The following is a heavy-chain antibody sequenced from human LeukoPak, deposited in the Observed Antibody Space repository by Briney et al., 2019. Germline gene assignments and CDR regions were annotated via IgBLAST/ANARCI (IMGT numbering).Heavy chain of an antibody. CDR1: GGTFSSYA. Sequence: SVKVSCKASGGTFSSYAISWVRQAPGQALEWMGGIIPIFGTAKYAQKFQGRVTITADESTSTAYMELSSLRSEDTAVYYCARDPPYCSSISCYTYWGQGTLVTVSS. J-gene: IGHJ4*02. CDR3: ARDPPYCSSISCYTY. CDR2: IIPIFGTA. D-gene: IGHD2-2*02. V-gene: IGHV1-69*01.